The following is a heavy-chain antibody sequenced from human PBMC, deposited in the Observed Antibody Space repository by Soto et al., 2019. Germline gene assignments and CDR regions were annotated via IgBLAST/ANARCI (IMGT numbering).Heavy chain of an antibody. CDR2: IYYSGST. J-gene: IGHJ4*02. Sequence: SETLSLTCTVSGGSISSYYWSWIRQPPGKGLEWIGYIYYSGSTNYNPSLKSRVTISVDTSKNQFSLKLSSVTAADTAVYYCARSTIFGLDYWGQGTLVTVSS. CDR3: ARSTIFGLDY. D-gene: IGHD3-3*01. CDR1: GGSISSYY. V-gene: IGHV4-59*01.